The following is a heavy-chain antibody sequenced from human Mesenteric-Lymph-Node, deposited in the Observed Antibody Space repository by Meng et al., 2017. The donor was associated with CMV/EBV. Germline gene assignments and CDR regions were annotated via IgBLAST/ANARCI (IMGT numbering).Heavy chain of an antibody. Sequence: SETLSLTCTVSGYSISSGYYWGWIRQPPGKGLEWIGSIYHSGSTYYNPSPKSRVTISVDTSKNQFSLKLSSVTAADTAVYYCAREVTYYFDYWGQGTLVTVSS. CDR3: AREVTYYFDY. V-gene: IGHV4-38-2*02. J-gene: IGHJ4*02. CDR1: GYSISSGYY. CDR2: IYHSGST. D-gene: IGHD4-11*01.